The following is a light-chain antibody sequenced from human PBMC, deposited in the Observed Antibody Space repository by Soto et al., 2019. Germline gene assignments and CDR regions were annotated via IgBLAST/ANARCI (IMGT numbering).Light chain of an antibody. CDR1: SSNIGSNT. V-gene: IGLV1-44*01. CDR2: SNN. CDR3: AAWDDSLIAYV. Sequence: QSVLTQPPSASGTPGQRVTISCSGSSSNIGSNTVNWYQHLPGTAPKLLIYSNNQRPSGVPDRFSGSKSGTSASLAISGLQSEDEADYYCAAWDDSLIAYVFGTGTKLTVL. J-gene: IGLJ1*01.